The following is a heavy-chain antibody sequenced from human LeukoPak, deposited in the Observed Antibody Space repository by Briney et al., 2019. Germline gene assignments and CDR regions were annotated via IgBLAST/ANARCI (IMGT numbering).Heavy chain of an antibody. V-gene: IGHV4-31*03. Sequence: PSETLSLTCTVSGASVGSGGYYWPWIRQHPEKGLEWIGYITYSGSTYYNPSLKSRVTISLDTSKNQFSLKLNSVTAADTAVYYCASLHYYYFYMDVWGKGTTVTVSS. CDR2: ITYSGST. D-gene: IGHD5/OR15-5a*01. CDR1: GASVGSGGYY. CDR3: ASLHYYYFYMDV. J-gene: IGHJ6*03.